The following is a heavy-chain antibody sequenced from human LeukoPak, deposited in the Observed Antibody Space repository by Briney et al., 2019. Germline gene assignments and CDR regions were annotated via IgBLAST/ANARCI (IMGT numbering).Heavy chain of an antibody. CDR1: GYTFTGYY. CDR3: ARGPLIRITIFGVVIEDY. J-gene: IGHJ4*02. Sequence: ASVKVSCKASGYTFTGYYMHWVRQAPGQGLEWMGWINPNSGGTNYAQKFQGRVTMTRDTSISTAYMGLSRLRSDDTAVYYCARGPLIRITIFGVVIEDYWGQGTLVTVSS. CDR2: INPNSGGT. D-gene: IGHD3-3*01. V-gene: IGHV1-2*02.